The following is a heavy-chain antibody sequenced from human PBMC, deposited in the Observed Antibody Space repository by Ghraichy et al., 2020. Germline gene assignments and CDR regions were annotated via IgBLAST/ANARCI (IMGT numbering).Heavy chain of an antibody. CDR3: ARDGSPRPYMVRGDMRPGYFDY. J-gene: IGHJ4*02. D-gene: IGHD3-10*01. Sequence: ASVKVSCKASGYTFTSYGISWVRQAPGQGLEWMGWISAYNGNTNYAQKLQGRVTMTTDTSTSTAYMELRSLRSDDTAVYYCARDGSPRPYMVRGDMRPGYFDYWGQGTLVTVSS. CDR1: GYTFTSYG. CDR2: ISAYNGNT. V-gene: IGHV1-18*04.